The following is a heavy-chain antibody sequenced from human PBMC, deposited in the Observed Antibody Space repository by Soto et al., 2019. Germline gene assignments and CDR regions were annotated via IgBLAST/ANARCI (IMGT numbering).Heavy chain of an antibody. V-gene: IGHV3-11*01. CDR1: GFTFRNYY. D-gene: IGHD3-16*01. CDR2: ITSSGGST. Sequence: GGSLILSCAASGFTFRNYYMTWMRQTPGKGLEWISTITSSGGSTYYAASVKGRVTISRDNANNSLYLQMTGLRAEDTALYYCAIDKYTNYVNYFDLWGHGILVTVS. CDR3: AIDKYTNYVNYFDL. J-gene: IGHJ5*02.